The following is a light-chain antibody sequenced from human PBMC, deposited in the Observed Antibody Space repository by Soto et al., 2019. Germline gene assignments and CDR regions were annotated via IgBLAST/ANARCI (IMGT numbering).Light chain of an antibody. V-gene: IGLV2-8*01. CDR3: SSYAGSNNLVV. CDR2: EVS. CDR1: SSDVGGYNY. Sequence: QSALTQPPSASGSPGQSVTISCTGTSSDVGGYNYVSWYQQHPGKAPKLMIYEVSKRPSGVPDRFSASKSANTASLTVSGLQAEDEADYYCSSYAGSNNLVVFGGGTKVTVL. J-gene: IGLJ2*01.